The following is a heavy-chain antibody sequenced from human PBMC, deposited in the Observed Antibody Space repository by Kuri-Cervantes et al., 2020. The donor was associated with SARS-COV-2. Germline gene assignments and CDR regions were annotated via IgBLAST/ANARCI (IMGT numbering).Heavy chain of an antibody. Sequence: ETRSLPGTVSGGSLSSYSWSWIRPPPGKGLEWIGYIYYSGSTNYNPSLKRGVTISVDTSKNQLSLKLSSVTAADTAVYYCARGVGAAVAGTLITIYYYYGMDVWGQGTTGHRLL. D-gene: IGHD6-19*01. CDR1: GGSLSSYS. J-gene: IGHJ6*02. CDR2: IYYSGST. CDR3: ARGVGAAVAGTLITIYYYYGMDV. V-gene: IGHV4-59*12.